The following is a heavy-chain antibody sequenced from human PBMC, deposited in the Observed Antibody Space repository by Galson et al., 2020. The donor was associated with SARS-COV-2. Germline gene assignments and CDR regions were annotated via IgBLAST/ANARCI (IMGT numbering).Heavy chain of an antibody. V-gene: IGHV4-39*07. CDR3: ARDWQESSGGYGNGYFDY. J-gene: IGHJ4*02. Sequence: SQTLSLTCTVSGGSISSSSYYWGWIRQPPGKGLEWIGSIYYSGSTYYNPSLKSRVTISVDTSKNQFSLKLSSVTAADPAVYYCARDWQESSGGYGNGYFDYWGQGTLVTVSS. D-gene: IGHD6-19*01. CDR2: IYYSGST. CDR1: GGSISSSSYY.